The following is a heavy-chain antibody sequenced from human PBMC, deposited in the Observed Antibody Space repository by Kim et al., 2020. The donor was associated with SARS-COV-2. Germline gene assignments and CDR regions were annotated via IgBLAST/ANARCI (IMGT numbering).Heavy chain of an antibody. CDR1: GFTFSSYE. V-gene: IGHV3-48*03. J-gene: IGHJ5*02. D-gene: IGHD3-10*01. CDR3: AREGYYGLGSWFDP. Sequence: GGSLRLSCAASGFTFSSYEMNWVRQAPGKGLEWVSYISSSGSTIYYADSVKGRFTISRDNAKNSLYLQMNSLRAEDTAVYYCAREGYYGLGSWFDPWGQGTLVTVSS. CDR2: ISSSGSTI.